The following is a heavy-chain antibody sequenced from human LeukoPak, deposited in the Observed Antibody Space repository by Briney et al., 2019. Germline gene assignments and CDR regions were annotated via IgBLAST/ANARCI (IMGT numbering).Heavy chain of an antibody. Sequence: PSETLSLTCNVSGASVSSGSYYWSWIRQPPGKELEWIGYIYYSGSTSYNPSLKSRVTISVDTSKNQFSLKLSSVTAADTAVYYCARRRGYDSSGYHENNWFDPWGQGTLVTVSS. V-gene: IGHV4-61*01. CDR1: GASVSSGSYY. CDR2: IYYSGST. D-gene: IGHD3-22*01. J-gene: IGHJ5*02. CDR3: ARRRGYDSSGYHENNWFDP.